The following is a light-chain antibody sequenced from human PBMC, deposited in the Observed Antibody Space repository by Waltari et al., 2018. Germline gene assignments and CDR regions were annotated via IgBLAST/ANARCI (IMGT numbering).Light chain of an antibody. CDR2: GAS. CDR3: QQFGSSPLIT. Sequence: EIVLTQSPGTLSLSPGERATLSCSASQSISSGKLAWYQQKPGQAPRLLIYGASSRASGIPDKFRGSGSGTDFTLTISGLEPEDFAVYYCQQFGSSPLITFGQGTRLEIK. J-gene: IGKJ5*01. CDR1: QSISSGK. V-gene: IGKV3-20*01.